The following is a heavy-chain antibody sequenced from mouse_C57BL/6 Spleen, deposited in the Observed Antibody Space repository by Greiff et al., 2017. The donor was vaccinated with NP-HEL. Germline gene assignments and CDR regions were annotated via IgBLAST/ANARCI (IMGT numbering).Heavy chain of an antibody. CDR3: AREEGYDGYYSSFDY. J-gene: IGHJ2*01. D-gene: IGHD2-3*01. CDR1: GYSITSGYY. CDR2: ISYDGSN. V-gene: IGHV3-6*01. Sequence: EVKLQESGPGLVKPSQSLSLTCSVTGYSITSGYYWNWIRQFPGNKLEWMGYISYDGSNNYNPSLKNRISITRDTSKNQFFLKLNSVTTEDTATYYCAREEGYDGYYSSFDYWGQGTTLTVSS.